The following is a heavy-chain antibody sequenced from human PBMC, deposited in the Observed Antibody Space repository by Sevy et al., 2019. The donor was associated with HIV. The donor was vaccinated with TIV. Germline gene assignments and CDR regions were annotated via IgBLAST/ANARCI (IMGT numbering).Heavy chain of an antibody. CDR1: GYTFTSYD. J-gene: IGHJ6*02. Sequence: ASVKVSCKASGYTFTSYDINWVRQATGQGLEWMGWMNPNSGNTGYARKFQGRVTMTRHTSISTAYMELSSLRSEDTAVYYCARGLGVLMVYANYGMDVWGQGTTVTVSS. D-gene: IGHD2-8*01. V-gene: IGHV1-8*01. CDR2: MNPNSGNT. CDR3: ARGLGVLMVYANYGMDV.